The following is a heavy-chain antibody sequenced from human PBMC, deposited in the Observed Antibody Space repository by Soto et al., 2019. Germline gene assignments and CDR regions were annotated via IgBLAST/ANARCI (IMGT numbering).Heavy chain of an antibody. CDR1: GFTFNNYW. Sequence: EVQLVESGGGLVQPGGSMRLSCAASGFTFNNYWMHWDRQAPGKGLVWVSRINSDGTSTSYAYSVKARFTISRDNAKNTLYLPMNSPGAEYTAVYYLASHHCRGGSCYGGDAFDIWGQGTMVTVSS. D-gene: IGHD2-15*01. CDR3: ASHHCRGGSCYGGDAFDI. V-gene: IGHV3-74*01. CDR2: INSDGTST. J-gene: IGHJ3*02.